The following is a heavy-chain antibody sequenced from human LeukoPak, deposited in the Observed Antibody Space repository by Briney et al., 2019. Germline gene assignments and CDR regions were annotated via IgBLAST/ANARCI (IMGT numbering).Heavy chain of an antibody. CDR3: ARGRDTVGYGNFDY. J-gene: IGHJ4*02. D-gene: IGHD2-8*02. CDR1: DGSISSYH. CDR2: IHTSGTT. Sequence: SETLSLTCTVSDGSISSYHWSWIRQPAGKGLEWIGRIHTSGTTNYNPSLKSRVTMSVDASKNQFSLKVSSVTAADTAMYYCARGRDTVGYGNFDYWGQGTLLTVSS. V-gene: IGHV4-4*07.